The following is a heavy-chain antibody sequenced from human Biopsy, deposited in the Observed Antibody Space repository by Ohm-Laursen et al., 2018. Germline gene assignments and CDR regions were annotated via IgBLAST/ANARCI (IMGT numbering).Heavy chain of an antibody. CDR3: ARDSGILNYGNFKYYHYYGMDV. J-gene: IGHJ6*02. D-gene: IGHD4-11*01. V-gene: IGHV4-59*02. CDR1: GDSVTKYY. CDR2: IYYSVMT. Sequence: PSETLSLTCTDSGDSVTKYYWSWIRQPPGKGLEWIGHIYYSVMTNYNPSLQSRVSISVDTSRNQVSLTLSSVTAADTAVYCCARDSGILNYGNFKYYHYYGMDVWGQGTKVTVSS.